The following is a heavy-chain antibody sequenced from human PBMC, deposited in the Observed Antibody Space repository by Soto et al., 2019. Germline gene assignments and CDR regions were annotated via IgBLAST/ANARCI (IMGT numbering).Heavy chain of an antibody. CDR1: GGSISSEYFH. Sequence: QVQLQQSGPGLVEPSQTLSLTCAVSGGSISSEYFHWTWIRQSPGKGLAWIGYIHYTGSIMYNPSFKSRLTMAVDTTQNQFSLQLTSVTAADTAVYFCAREDDGGDRDYYGLDVWGQGTTVTVSS. J-gene: IGHJ6*02. CDR3: AREDDGGDRDYYGLDV. D-gene: IGHD2-21*02. V-gene: IGHV4-30-4*08. CDR2: IHYTGSI.